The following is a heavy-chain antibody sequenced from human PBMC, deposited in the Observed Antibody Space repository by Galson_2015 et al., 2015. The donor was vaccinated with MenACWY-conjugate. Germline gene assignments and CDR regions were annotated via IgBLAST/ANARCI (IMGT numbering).Heavy chain of an antibody. CDR1: GLSISNSW. D-gene: IGHD3-10*02. CDR3: ARDKKLGMFDYYYRDV. J-gene: IGHJ6*03. V-gene: IGHV3-74*01. CDR2: ITSDGSRR. Sequence: SLRLSCAASGLSISNSWMHWVRQAPGKGLVWVSRITSDGSRRSYADSVKGRFTISRDNAKNTLYLQMSSLRAEDTAVYYCARDKKLGMFDYYYRDVWGKGTTVAVSS.